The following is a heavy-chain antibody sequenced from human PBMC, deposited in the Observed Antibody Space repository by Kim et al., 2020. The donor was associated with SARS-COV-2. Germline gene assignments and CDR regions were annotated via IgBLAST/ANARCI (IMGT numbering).Heavy chain of an antibody. V-gene: IGHV1-18*01. D-gene: IGHD3-22*01. CDR1: GYTFTSYG. CDR3: ARDASGGIIEGYCDY. Sequence: ASVKVSCKASGYTFTSYGISWVRQAPGQGLEWMGWISAYNGNTNYAQKLQGRVTMTTDTSTSTAYMELRSLRSDDTAVYYCARDASGGIIEGYCDYWGQGTLVTVSS. CDR2: ISAYNGNT. J-gene: IGHJ4*02.